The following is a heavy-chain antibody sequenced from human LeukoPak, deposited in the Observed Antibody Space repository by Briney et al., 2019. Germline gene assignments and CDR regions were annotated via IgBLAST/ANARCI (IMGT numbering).Heavy chain of an antibody. CDR1: GGSISSSTYY. Sequence: SETLSLTCAVYGGSISSSTYYWGWIRQPPGKGLEWIGTIYYSGSTYYNPSLKSRITISVDTSKNQFSLKLTSVTAADTAVYYCARHEGIALVGSYWGQGALVTVSS. V-gene: IGHV4-39*01. J-gene: IGHJ4*02. CDR2: IYYSGST. D-gene: IGHD6-19*01. CDR3: ARHEGIALVGSY.